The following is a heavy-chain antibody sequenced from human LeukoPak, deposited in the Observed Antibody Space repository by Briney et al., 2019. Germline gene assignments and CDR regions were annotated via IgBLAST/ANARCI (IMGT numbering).Heavy chain of an antibody. J-gene: IGHJ4*02. D-gene: IGHD1-7*01. Sequence: GGSLRLSCAASGFTFSSYWMSWVRQAPGKGLEWVSAISGSGGSTYCADSVKGRFTMSRDNTKNTLYLQMNSLRAEDTAVYYCAKVLVGTTCFEYWGQGTLVTVSS. V-gene: IGHV3-23*01. CDR2: ISGSGGST. CDR3: AKVLVGTTCFEY. CDR1: GFTFSSYW.